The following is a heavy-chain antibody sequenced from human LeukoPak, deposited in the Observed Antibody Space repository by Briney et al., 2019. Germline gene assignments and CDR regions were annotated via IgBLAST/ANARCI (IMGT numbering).Heavy chain of an antibody. D-gene: IGHD5-12*01. J-gene: IGHJ4*02. CDR3: EAIETIYSGLSPDDY. CDR1: GGTFNSYT. V-gene: IGHV1-69*13. CDR2: IIPIYGTP. Sequence: SVKVSCKASGGTFNSYTISWVRQAPGQGLEWMGRIIPIYGTPNYAQKFQGRVTITADESTSTAYMEMTSLRSDDTAVYYCEAIETIYSGLSPDDYWGQGTLVTVSS.